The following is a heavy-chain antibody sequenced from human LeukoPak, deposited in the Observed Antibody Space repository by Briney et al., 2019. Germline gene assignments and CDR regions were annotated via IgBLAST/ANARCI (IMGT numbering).Heavy chain of an antibody. CDR1: GGSISSSSYY. D-gene: IGHD3-22*01. J-gene: IGHJ3*01. CDR2: IYYSGST. Sequence: SETLSLTCTVSGGSISSSSYYWGWIRQPPGKGLEWIGSIYYSGSTCYNPSLKSRVTISVDTSKNQFSLKLSSVTAADTAVYFCARWPMTNLAFDVWGQGTMVTVSS. CDR3: ARWPMTNLAFDV. V-gene: IGHV4-39*07.